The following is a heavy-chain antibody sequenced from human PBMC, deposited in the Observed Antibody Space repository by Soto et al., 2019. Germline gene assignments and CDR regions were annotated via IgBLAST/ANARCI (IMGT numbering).Heavy chain of an antibody. CDR2: ISYDGSNK. CDR1: GFTFSSYA. D-gene: IGHD2-8*01. V-gene: IGHV3-30-3*01. J-gene: IGHJ4*02. CDR3: ARDRGYCTNGVCFLFDY. Sequence: GGSLRLSCAASGFTFSSYAMHWVRQAPGKGLEWVAVISYDGSNKYYADSVKGRLTISRDNSKNTLYLQMNSLRAEDTAVYYCARDRGYCTNGVCFLFDYWGQGTLVTVSS.